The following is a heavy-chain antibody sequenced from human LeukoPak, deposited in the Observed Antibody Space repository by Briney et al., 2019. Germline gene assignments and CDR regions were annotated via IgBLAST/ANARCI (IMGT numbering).Heavy chain of an antibody. V-gene: IGHV3-23*01. J-gene: IGHJ6*04. CDR1: GFTFSSYG. CDR2: ISGSGGST. Sequence: GRSLRLSCAASGFTFSSYGMHWVRQAPGKGLEWVSDISGSGGSTYYADSVKGRFTISRDNSKNTLYLQMNSLRAEDTAVYYCAKVTVAGNYYYYYGMDVWGKGTTVTVSS. CDR3: AKVTVAGNYYYYYGMDV. D-gene: IGHD6-19*01.